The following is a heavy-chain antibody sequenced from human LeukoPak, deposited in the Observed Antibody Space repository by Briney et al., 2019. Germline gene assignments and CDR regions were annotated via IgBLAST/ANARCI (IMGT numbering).Heavy chain of an antibody. CDR3: ARTKSVAVAGTEGFDY. Sequence: GGSLRLSCAASGFTFSSNYMSWVRQAPGKGLEWVSVIYSGGSTYYADSVKGRFTISRDNSKNTLYLQMNSLRAEDTAVYYCARTKSVAVAGTEGFDYWGQGTLVTVSS. CDR2: IYSGGST. CDR1: GFTFSSNY. V-gene: IGHV3-53*01. J-gene: IGHJ4*02. D-gene: IGHD6-19*01.